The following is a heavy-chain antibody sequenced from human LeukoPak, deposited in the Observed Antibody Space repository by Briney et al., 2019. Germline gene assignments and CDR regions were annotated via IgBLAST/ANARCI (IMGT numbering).Heavy chain of an antibody. D-gene: IGHD1-26*01. J-gene: IGHJ2*01. CDR1: GFTFSSYS. Sequence: GGSLRLSCAASGFTFSSYSMHWVRQTPGKGLEWVAVMSYDGSNEHYADSVKGRFTISRDNAKNTLYLQMNSLRAEDTAVYYCARAPRGTYWYFDLWGRGTLVTVSS. CDR3: ARAPRGTYWYFDL. V-gene: IGHV3-30-3*01. CDR2: MSYDGSNE.